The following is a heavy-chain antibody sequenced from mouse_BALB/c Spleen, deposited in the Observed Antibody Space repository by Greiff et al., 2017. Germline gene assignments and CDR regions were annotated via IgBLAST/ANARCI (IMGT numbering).Heavy chain of an antibody. CDR3: ARALTGTRFAY. J-gene: IGHJ3*01. V-gene: IGHV1-7*01. CDR2: INPSTGYT. CDR1: GYTFTSYW. Sequence: VQLQQSGAELAKPGASVKMSCKASGYTFTSYWMHWVKQRPGQGLEWIGYINPSTGYTEYNQKFKDKATLTADKSSSTAYMQLSSLTSEDSAVYYCARALTGTRFAYWGQGTLVTVSA. D-gene: IGHD4-1*01.